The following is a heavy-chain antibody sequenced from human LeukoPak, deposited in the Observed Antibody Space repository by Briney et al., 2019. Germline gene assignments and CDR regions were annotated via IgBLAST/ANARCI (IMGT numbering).Heavy chain of an antibody. Sequence: GASVKVSCKASGYTFTSYDINWVRQATGQGLEWMGWMNPNSGNTSYAQKFQGRVTITRNTSISTAYMELSSLRSEDTAVYYCARGLQQQLYIFGYYYYYMDVWGKGTTVTVSS. V-gene: IGHV1-8*03. J-gene: IGHJ6*03. D-gene: IGHD6-13*01. CDR1: GYTFTSYD. CDR3: ARGLQQQLYIFGYYYYYMDV. CDR2: MNPNSGNT.